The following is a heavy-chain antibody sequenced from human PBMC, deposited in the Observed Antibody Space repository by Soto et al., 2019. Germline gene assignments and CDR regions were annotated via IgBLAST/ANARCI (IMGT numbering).Heavy chain of an antibody. CDR1: GFTFNNYA. Sequence: LRLSCAASGFTFNNYAINWVRQSPGKGLEWVSVISGSAGSTYYADSVKGRFTITRDNSKNTLYLQMSSLRAEDTAVYYCAKAGGAAGTVDYSDYWGQGTLVTVSS. V-gene: IGHV3-23*01. CDR2: ISGSAGST. J-gene: IGHJ4*02. CDR3: AKAGGAAGTVDYSDY. D-gene: IGHD6-13*01.